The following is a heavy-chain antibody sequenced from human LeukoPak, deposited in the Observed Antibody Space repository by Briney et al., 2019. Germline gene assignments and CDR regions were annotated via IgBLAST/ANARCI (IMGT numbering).Heavy chain of an antibody. CDR2: IYYSGST. CDR3: ARHVSNWFDL. D-gene: IGHD5/OR15-5a*01. Sequence: PGGSLRLSCAASGFTFSSYEMNWVRQAPGKGLEWIGSIYYSGSTYYNPSLKSRVTISVDTSKNQFSLKLSSVTAADTAVYYCARHVSNWFDLWGQGTLVTVSS. V-gene: IGHV4-39*01. J-gene: IGHJ5*02. CDR1: GFTFSSYE.